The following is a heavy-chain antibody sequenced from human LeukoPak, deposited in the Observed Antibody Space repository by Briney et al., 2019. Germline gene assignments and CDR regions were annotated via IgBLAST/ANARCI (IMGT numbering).Heavy chain of an antibody. J-gene: IGHJ4*02. CDR2: IIPILGIA. Sequence: SVKVSCKASGGTFSSYAISWVRQAPGQGLEWMGRIIPILGIANYAQKFQGRVTITADKSTSTAYMELSSLRSEDTAVYYCASRGYCSGGSCYSAPTWGQGTLVTVPS. CDR3: ASRGYCSGGSCYSAPT. CDR1: GGTFSSYA. V-gene: IGHV1-69*04. D-gene: IGHD2-15*01.